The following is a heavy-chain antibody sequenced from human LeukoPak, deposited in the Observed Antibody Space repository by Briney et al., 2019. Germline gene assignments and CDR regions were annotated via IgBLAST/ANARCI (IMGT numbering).Heavy chain of an antibody. D-gene: IGHD3-16*01. CDR2: IYYSGST. Sequence: SETLSLTCTVSGGSISSGGYYWSWIRQHPGKGLEWIGYIYYSGSTYYNPSLKSRVTISVDTSKNQFSLKLSSVTAADTAVYYCARGRGPSARYWYLDLWGRGTLVTVSS. V-gene: IGHV4-31*03. J-gene: IGHJ2*01. CDR1: GGSISSGGYY. CDR3: ARGRGPSARYWYLDL.